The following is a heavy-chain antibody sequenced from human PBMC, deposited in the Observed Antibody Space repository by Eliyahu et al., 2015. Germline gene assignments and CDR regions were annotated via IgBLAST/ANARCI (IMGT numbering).Heavy chain of an antibody. D-gene: IGHD4-17*01. V-gene: IGHV3-30*18. CDR1: GFTFRNNG. J-gene: IGHJ6*03. CDR2: ISYHGNNK. CDR3: AKDVGDYGDYVDYYFYMDV. Sequence: VQPGRSLRLSCAASGFTFRNNGMHWVRQAPGKGLEWVAVISYHGNNKYYADSVKGRFTISRDNSKNTLYLQMDSLRGEDTAVYYCAKDVGDYGDYVDYYFYMDVWGKGTTVIVSS.